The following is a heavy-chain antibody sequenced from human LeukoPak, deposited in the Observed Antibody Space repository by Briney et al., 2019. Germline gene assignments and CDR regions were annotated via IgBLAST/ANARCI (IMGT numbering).Heavy chain of an antibody. J-gene: IGHJ4*02. V-gene: IGHV1-18*01. D-gene: IGHD1-26*01. CDR3: ARGSGSYQWDFDY. CDR2: ISAYKSNT. CDR1: GYTFTRYG. Sequence: GASVKVSCTASGYTFTRYGVSWVRQAPGQGLEWMGWISAYKSNTNYAQKFQGRVTITADESTSTAYMELSSLRSEDTAVYYCARGSGSYQWDFDYWGQGTLVTVSS.